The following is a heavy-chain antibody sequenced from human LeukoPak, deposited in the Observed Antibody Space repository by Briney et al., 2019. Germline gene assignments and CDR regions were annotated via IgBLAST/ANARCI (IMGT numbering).Heavy chain of an antibody. CDR3: AWRRGDGWDGPYFDY. CDR2: IYYSGST. D-gene: IGHD5-24*01. J-gene: IGHJ4*02. CDR1: GGSISSSSYY. V-gene: IGHV4-39*01. Sequence: SETLSLTCTVSGGSISSSSYYWGWIRQPPGKGLEWIVSIYYSGSTYYNPSLKSRVTISVDTSKNQFSLKPSSVTAADTAVYYCAWRRGDGWDGPYFDYWGQGTLVTVSS.